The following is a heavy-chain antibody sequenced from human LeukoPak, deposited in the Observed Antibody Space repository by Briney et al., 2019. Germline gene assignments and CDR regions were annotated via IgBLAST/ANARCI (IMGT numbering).Heavy chain of an antibody. V-gene: IGHV3-48*01. D-gene: IGHD3-22*01. J-gene: IGHJ4*02. CDR3: ARQNGAGYYYYFDS. CDR1: GFTFSSHS. CDR2: ISSSSTSM. Sequence: GGSLRLSCAASGFTFSSHSMNWVRQAPGKGLEWVSYISSSSTSMYYADSVKGRFTISRDNARNSLYLQMNSLRAEDTAVYYCARQNGAGYYYYFDSWGQGTLVTVSS.